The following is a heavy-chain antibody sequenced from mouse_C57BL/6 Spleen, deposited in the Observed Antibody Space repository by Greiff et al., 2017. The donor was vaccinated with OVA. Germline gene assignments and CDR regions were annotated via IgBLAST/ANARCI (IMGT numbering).Heavy chain of an antibody. CDR3: ATRAGGNPYWYFDV. CDR2: INPSNGGT. J-gene: IGHJ1*03. D-gene: IGHD2-1*01. CDR1: GYTFTSYW. V-gene: IGHV1-53*01. Sequence: QVQLQQPGTELVKPGASVKLSCKASGYTFTSYWMHWVKQRPGQGLEWIGNINPSNGGTNYNEKFKSKATLTVDKSSSTAYMQLSSRTSEDSAVYYCATRAGGNPYWYFDVWGTGTTVTVSS.